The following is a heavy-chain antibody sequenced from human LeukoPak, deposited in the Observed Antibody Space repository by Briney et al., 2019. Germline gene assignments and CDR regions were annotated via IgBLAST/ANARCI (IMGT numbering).Heavy chain of an antibody. V-gene: IGHV4-34*01. CDR1: GGSFSGYY. Sequence: PSETLSLTCAVYGGSFSGYYWSWIRQPPGKGLEWIWEINHSGSTNYNPSLKSRVTISVDTSKNQFSLKLSSVTAADTAVYYFAIHFGWGAFDIWGQGTMVTVSS. CDR2: INHSGST. CDR3: AIHFGWGAFDI. D-gene: IGHD3-10*01. J-gene: IGHJ3*02.